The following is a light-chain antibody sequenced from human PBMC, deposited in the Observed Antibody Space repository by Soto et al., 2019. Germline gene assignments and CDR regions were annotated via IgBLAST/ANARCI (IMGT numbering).Light chain of an antibody. CDR2: HAP. CDR1: QEIVHC. J-gene: IGKJ1*01. Sequence: DIQMTQSPSSLSASIGDRVTLTCRARQEIVHCLACYHQRPGKAPNLLVYHAPSLRSGVPSRFSGSGSGREFTLTISSLQPNDSATYYCQQYNRYPGTFGQRTKVEI. V-gene: IGKV1-5*01. CDR3: QQYNRYPGT.